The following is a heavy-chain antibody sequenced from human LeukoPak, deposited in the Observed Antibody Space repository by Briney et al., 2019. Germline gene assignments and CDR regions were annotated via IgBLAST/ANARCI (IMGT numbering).Heavy chain of an antibody. V-gene: IGHV1-69*13. J-gene: IGHJ3*02. Sequence: ASVKVSCKASGGTFSSYAISWVRQAPGQGLEWMGRIIPIFGTANYAQKFQGRVTITADESTSTAYMELSSLRSEDTAVYYCARDMGCSSITCYSVPYDAFDIWGQGTMVTVSS. CDR1: GGTFSSYA. CDR2: IIPIFGTA. CDR3: ARDMGCSSITCYSVPYDAFDI. D-gene: IGHD2-2*02.